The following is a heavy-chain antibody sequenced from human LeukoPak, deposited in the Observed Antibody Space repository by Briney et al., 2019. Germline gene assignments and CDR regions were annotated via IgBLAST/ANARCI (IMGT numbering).Heavy chain of an antibody. J-gene: IGHJ3*02. V-gene: IGHV3-66*01. CDR1: GFTVSSNY. CDR3: ARDLTSVVTPEVGAFDI. Sequence: GGSLRLSCAASGFTVSSNYMTWVRQAPGKGLEWFSIIFGGGSTYYADSVKDRFTISRDNSKNTLYLQMNSLRPEDTAVYFCARDLTSVVTPEVGAFDIWGQGTLVTVSS. CDR2: IFGGGST. D-gene: IGHD4-23*01.